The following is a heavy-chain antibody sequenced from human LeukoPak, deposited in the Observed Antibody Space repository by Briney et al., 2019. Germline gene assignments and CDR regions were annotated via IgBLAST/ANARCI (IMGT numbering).Heavy chain of an antibody. V-gene: IGHV4-34*01. CDR3: ARAPGAFDI. J-gene: IGHJ3*02. Sequence: SETLSLTCAVYGGSFSGYYWSWIRQPPGKGLEWIGEINHSGGTNYNPSLKSRVTISVDTSKNQFSLKLSSVTAADTAVYYCARAPGAFDIWGQGTMVTVSS. CDR2: INHSGGT. CDR1: GGSFSGYY.